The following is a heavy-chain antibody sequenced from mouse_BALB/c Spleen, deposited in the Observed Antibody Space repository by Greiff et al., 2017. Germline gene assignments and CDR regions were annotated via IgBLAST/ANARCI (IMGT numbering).Heavy chain of an antibody. CDR2: IDPANGNT. J-gene: IGHJ4*01. V-gene: IGHV14-3*02. Sequence: VQLQQSGAELVKPGASVKLSCTASGFNIKDTFMHWVKQRPEKGLEWIGRIDPANGNTKYDPKFQGKATITADTSSNTAYLQLSSLTSEDTAVQYCARSFTTATYAMDYWGQGTSVTVSS. CDR1: GFNIKDTF. D-gene: IGHD1-2*01. CDR3: ARSFTTATYAMDY.